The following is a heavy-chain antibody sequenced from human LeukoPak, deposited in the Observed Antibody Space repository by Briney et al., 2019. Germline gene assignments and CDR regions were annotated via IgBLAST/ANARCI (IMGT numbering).Heavy chain of an antibody. Sequence: ASVKVSCKASGYTFTGCYMHWVRQAPGQGLEWMGRINPNSGGTNYAQKFQGRVTMTRDTSISTAYMELSRLRSDDTAVYYCARESVARPSYYGMDVWGQGTTVTVSS. CDR2: INPNSGGT. D-gene: IGHD6-6*01. V-gene: IGHV1-2*06. CDR3: ARESVARPSYYGMDV. CDR1: GYTFTGCY. J-gene: IGHJ6*02.